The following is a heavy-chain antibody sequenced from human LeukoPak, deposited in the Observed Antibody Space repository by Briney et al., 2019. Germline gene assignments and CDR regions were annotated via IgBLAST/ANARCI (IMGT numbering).Heavy chain of an antibody. CDR3: AKDKGPTPHAFDI. CDR2: ISWNSGSI. CDR1: GFTFDDYA. J-gene: IGHJ3*02. Sequence: GGSLRLSCAASGFTFDDYAMHWVRQAPGKGLEWVSGISWNSGSIGYADSVKGRFTISRDNAKNSLYLQMNSLRAEDTALYYCAKDKGPTPHAFDIWGQGTMVTVSS. V-gene: IGHV3-9*01.